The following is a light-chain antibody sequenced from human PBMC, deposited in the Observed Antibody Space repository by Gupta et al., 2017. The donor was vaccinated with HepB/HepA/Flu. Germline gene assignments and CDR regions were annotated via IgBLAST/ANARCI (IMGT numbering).Light chain of an antibody. Sequence: QSALTQPASVSGSPGQSITISCTGTSSDVGSYNLVSWYQQHPGKAPKLMIYEVNKRPSGVSNRFSGSKSGNTASLTISGLQDEDEADYYCCSYAGSSFVLFGGGTKLTVL. J-gene: IGLJ2*01. V-gene: IGLV2-23*02. CDR2: EVN. CDR3: CSYAGSSFVL. CDR1: SSDVGSYNL.